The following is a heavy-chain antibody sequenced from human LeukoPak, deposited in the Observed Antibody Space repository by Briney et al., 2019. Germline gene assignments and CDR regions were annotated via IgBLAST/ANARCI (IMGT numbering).Heavy chain of an antibody. J-gene: IGHJ4*02. CDR1: GGSVTTYY. D-gene: IGHD7-27*01. Sequence: KPSETLSLTCTVSGGSVTTYYWSWIRQPPGKGLEWVGYITYSGSTNYNPSLKSRVTISQDTSKNQFSLKLRSVTAADTAVYFCTREGLGIESFDYWGQGTLVTVSS. CDR2: ITYSGST. V-gene: IGHV4-59*02. CDR3: TREGLGIESFDY.